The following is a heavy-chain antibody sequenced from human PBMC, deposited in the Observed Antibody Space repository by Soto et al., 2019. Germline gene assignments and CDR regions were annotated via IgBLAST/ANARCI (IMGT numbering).Heavy chain of an antibody. Sequence: QVQLQASGPGLVKPSETLSLTCTVSGGSINTHNYYWSWVRQHPVKGLEWIGYMDYRGNGFYNPSLMSSVSISMDTSKNQFSMKLASVSAADTANYFCARDVMVPTDSDVFDVCGQGTMLTVSS. D-gene: IGHD1-1*01. J-gene: IGHJ3*01. CDR3: ARDVMVPTDSDVFDV. V-gene: IGHV4-31*03. CDR2: MDYRGNG. CDR1: GGSINTHNYY.